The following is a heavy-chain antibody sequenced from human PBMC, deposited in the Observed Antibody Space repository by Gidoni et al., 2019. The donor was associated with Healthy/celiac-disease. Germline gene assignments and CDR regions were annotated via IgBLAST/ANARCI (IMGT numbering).Heavy chain of an antibody. V-gene: IGHV3-23*01. D-gene: IGHD2-15*01. CDR2: ISGSGGST. Sequence: EVQLLESGGGLVQPGGSLSRPCAASGFTFSSYVMSWVRQAPGKGLGWVSAISGSGGSTYSADSVKGRFTISRDNSKNTLYLQMNSLRSEDTAVYYCAKAVVAATSYYYYYMDVWGKGTTVTVSS. CDR1: GFTFSSYV. CDR3: AKAVVAATSYYYYYMDV. J-gene: IGHJ6*03.